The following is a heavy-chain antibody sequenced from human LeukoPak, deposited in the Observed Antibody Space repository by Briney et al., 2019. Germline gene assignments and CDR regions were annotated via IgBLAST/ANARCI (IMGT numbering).Heavy chain of an antibody. CDR3: AREKIGQHDAFDI. J-gene: IGHJ3*02. CDR1: GYTFTGYY. V-gene: IGHV1-2*02. CDR2: INPNSGGT. Sequence: ASVKVSCKASGYTFTGYYMHWVRQAPGQGLEWMGWINPNSGGTNYAQKFQGRVTMTRDTSISTAYMELSRLRSDDTAVYYCAREKIGQHDAFDIWGQGTMVTVSS. D-gene: IGHD6-13*01.